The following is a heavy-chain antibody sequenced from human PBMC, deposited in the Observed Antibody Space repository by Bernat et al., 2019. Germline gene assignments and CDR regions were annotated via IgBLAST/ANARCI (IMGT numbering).Heavy chain of an antibody. V-gene: IGHV3-21*01. CDR2: ISSRSSYI. Sequence: EVQLVESGGGLVKPGGSLRLSCAASGFNLSGYSMNWVRQAPGKGLEWVSSISSRSSYIYYTDSVKGRFTISRDNAENSLYLQMNSLRAEDTAVYYCARVLREPFSSSVRYYFDYWGQGSLVTVSS. CDR3: ARVLREPFSSSVRYYFDY. CDR1: GFNLSGYS. D-gene: IGHD6-6*01. J-gene: IGHJ4*02.